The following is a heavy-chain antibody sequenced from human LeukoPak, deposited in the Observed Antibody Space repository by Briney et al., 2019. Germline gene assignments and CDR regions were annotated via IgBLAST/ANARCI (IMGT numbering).Heavy chain of an antibody. V-gene: IGHV4-39*01. D-gene: IGHD2-2*01. CDR2: CLYSGNT. CDR3: GRRGVSAVVPAAFDY. CDR1: GGSIIDNNYY. Sequence: PSETLSLTCTVSGGSIIDNNYYWAWIRQPPGKGLEWIGSCLYSGNTYYNSSLESRVSISVDTSKNQFSLKLSSVTAADTAVYYCGRRGVSAVVPAAFDYWGQGTLVTVSS. J-gene: IGHJ4*02.